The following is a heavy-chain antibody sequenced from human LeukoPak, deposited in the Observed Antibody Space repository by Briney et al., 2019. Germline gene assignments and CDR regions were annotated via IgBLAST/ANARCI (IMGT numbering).Heavy chain of an antibody. CDR1: GFTFSSYS. CDR2: ISSGSSYI. V-gene: IGHV3-21*01. J-gene: IGHJ3*02. D-gene: IGHD1-26*01. CDR3: ARWGPIVGATRAFDI. Sequence: GGSLRLSCAASGFTFSSYSMNWVRQAPGKGLEWVSSISSGSSYIYYADSVKGRFTISRDNAKNSLYLQMNSLRAEDPAVYYCARWGPIVGATRAFDIWGQGTMVTVSS.